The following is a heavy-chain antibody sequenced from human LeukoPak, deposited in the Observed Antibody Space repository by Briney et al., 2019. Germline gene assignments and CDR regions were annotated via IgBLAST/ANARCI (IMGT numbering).Heavy chain of an antibody. V-gene: IGHV4-34*01. D-gene: IGHD3-16*02. J-gene: IGHJ5*02. CDR2: INHSGST. CDR3: ARGPSYDYVWGSYRYGWFDP. Sequence: SETLCLTCAVYGGSFSGYYWSWIRQPPGKGLEWIGEINHSGSTNYNPSLKSRVTISVDTSKNQFSLKLSSVTAADTAVYYCARGPSYDYVWGSYRYGWFDPWGQGTLVTVSS. CDR1: GGSFSGYY.